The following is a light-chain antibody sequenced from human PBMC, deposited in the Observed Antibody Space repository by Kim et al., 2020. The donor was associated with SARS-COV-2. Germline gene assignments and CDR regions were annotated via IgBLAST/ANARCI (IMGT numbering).Light chain of an antibody. CDR2: GKN. CDR3: NSRYSNDNVV. J-gene: IGLJ2*01. Sequence: SSELTQDPAVSVALGQTVRITCQGDSLRSYYATWYPQKPGQAPILVIYGKNNRPSGIPDRFSGSSSGNTASLTITGTQAGDEADYYCNSRYSNDNVVFVG. CDR1: SLRSYY. V-gene: IGLV3-19*01.